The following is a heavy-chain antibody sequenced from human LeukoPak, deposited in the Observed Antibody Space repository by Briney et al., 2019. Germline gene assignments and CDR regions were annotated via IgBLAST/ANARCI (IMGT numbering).Heavy chain of an antibody. CDR3: ARPLGHRTGGSCYPTNYFDY. CDR2: SYYSGST. CDR1: GGSLRRSSYY. V-gene: IGHV4-39*01. D-gene: IGHD2-15*01. Sequence: SETLSLTCTVSGGSLRRSSYYWGWIRQPPGRGLEWIGSSYYSGSTYDNPARKSRFLITVDTSKHQFSLNLRSVTATDTAVYYCARPLGHRTGGSCYPTNYFDYWGQGTLVTVSS. J-gene: IGHJ4*02.